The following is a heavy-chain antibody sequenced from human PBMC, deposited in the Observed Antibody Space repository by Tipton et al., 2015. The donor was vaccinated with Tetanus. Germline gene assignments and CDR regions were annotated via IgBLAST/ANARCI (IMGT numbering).Heavy chain of an antibody. CDR1: GDSVSSGGYD. V-gene: IGHV4-61*08. J-gene: IGHJ4*02. CDR2: ISNTGST. Sequence: TLSLTCTVSGDSVSSGGYDWGSIRQSPGKGLELIGYISNTGSTDYNPSLKSRVTISVDTSKSQFSLRLTSVTAADTAVYYCARSKLLWFGESLSGFDSWGQGTRVTVSA. D-gene: IGHD3-10*01. CDR3: ARSKLLWFGESLSGFDS.